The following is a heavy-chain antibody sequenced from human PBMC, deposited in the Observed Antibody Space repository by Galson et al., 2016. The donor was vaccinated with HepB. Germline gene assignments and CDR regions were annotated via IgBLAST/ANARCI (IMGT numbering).Heavy chain of an antibody. D-gene: IGHD1-26*01. CDR2: ISPDDSDT. J-gene: IGHJ4*02. CDR1: GYRFSSYW. CDR3: ARQGGRISLDY. V-gene: IGHV5-51*01. Sequence: QSGAEVKRPGESLKISCKGSGYRFSSYWIAWVRQRPGKGLEWMVLISPDDSDTRYSPSFKGQVTVSVDKSMTTAYLQWNSLRASDTAMYYCARQGGRISLDYWGQGTRLTVSS.